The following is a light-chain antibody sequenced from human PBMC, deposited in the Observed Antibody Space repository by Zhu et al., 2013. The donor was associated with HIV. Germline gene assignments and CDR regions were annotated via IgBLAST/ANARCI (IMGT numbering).Light chain of an antibody. CDR2: GAS. CDR1: QSVSSY. V-gene: IGKV3-20*01. CDR3: QQYGSSPRT. J-gene: IGKJ1*01. Sequence: PGERATLSCRASQSVSSYLAWYQQKPGQAPRLLIYGASSRATGIPDRFRGSGSGTDFTLTISRLEPEDFAVYYCQQYGSSPRTFGQGTKVEIK.